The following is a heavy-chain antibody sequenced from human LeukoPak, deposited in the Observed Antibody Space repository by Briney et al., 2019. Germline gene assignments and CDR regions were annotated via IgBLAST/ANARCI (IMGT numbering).Heavy chain of an antibody. CDR2: TNQDGSEK. CDR3: ARATRGFDP. CDR1: GFAFSTYW. J-gene: IGHJ5*02. V-gene: IGHV3-7*01. Sequence: PGGSLRLSCAASGFAFSTYWMGWIRQAPGKGLEWVASTNQDGSEKYYVASVKGRFTFSKDTAHNLLLLQMNSLRAEDTAIYYCARATRGFDPWGRGTLVTVSS.